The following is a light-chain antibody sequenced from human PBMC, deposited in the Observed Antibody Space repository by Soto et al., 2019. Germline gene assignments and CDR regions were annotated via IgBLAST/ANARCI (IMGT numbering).Light chain of an antibody. CDR3: SSYAGSDNLGV. V-gene: IGLV2-8*01. Sequence: QSALTQPPSASGSPGQSVTISCTGTSSDVGGYHSVSWYQQHPGKAPKLMICEVSKRPSGVPDRFSGSKSGNTASLTVSGLQAEDEADYYCSSYAGSDNLGVFGTGTKLTVL. J-gene: IGLJ1*01. CDR1: SSDVGGYHS. CDR2: EVS.